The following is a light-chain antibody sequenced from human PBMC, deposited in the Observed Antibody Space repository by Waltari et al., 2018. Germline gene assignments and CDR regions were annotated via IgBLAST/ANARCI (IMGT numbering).Light chain of an antibody. CDR1: SSDVGGYNY. V-gene: IGLV2-14*01. J-gene: IGLJ2*01. CDR3: ASYPSTRTVI. Sequence: QSALTQPASVSGSPGQSITISCSGTSSDVGGYNYVSWYQQLPGNAPKLMIYDVTSLPSGVSNRFSGSTSSNTASLTIFGLQAEDEADYYCASYPSTRTVIFGVGTRVTVL. CDR2: DVT.